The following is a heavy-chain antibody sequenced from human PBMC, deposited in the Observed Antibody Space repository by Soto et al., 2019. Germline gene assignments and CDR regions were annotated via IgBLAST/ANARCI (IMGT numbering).Heavy chain of an antibody. CDR1: GGSINSGGYY. J-gene: IGHJ4*02. CDR2: ISYSGST. CDR3: ARGDRQSGYSSSWVFDY. Sequence: QVQLQESGPGLVKPSQTLSLICTVSGGSINSGGYYWNWIRQHPGKGLEWIGYISYSGSTYYNPFLRSRVTISADTSENQFSLNLSSVTAADTAVYFCARGDRQSGYSSSWVFDYWCQGTLVNVSS. D-gene: IGHD6-13*01. V-gene: IGHV4-31*03.